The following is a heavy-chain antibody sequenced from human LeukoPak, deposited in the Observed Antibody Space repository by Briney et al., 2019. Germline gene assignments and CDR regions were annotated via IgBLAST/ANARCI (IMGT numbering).Heavy chain of an antibody. Sequence: GGSLRLSCAASGFSFGSYSMSWVRQAAGKGLVWVSEISGSVSGSGDCTHYADSVNIRFTISSDTSKKTLYLQMNSLRAEDTAVYYCAKEKVSHDGALDAWGQGTLVTVSS. V-gene: IGHV3-23*01. D-gene: IGHD5-24*01. J-gene: IGHJ3*01. CDR1: GFSFGSYS. CDR2: ISGSVSGSGDCT. CDR3: AKEKVSHDGALDA.